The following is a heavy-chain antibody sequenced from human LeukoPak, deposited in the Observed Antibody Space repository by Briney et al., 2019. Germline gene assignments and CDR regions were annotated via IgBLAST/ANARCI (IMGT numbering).Heavy chain of an antibody. Sequence: GDSLKISCKGSGYTFPSYWIGWVRQTPGKGLEWMGIIYPGDSDTRYSPSFQGQVTISADKSISTAYLQWSSLKASDTAMYYSARQSTTLVDYWGQGTLVTVSS. CDR3: ARQSTTLVDY. D-gene: IGHD1-1*01. V-gene: IGHV5-51*01. J-gene: IGHJ4*02. CDR1: GYTFPSYW. CDR2: IYPGDSDT.